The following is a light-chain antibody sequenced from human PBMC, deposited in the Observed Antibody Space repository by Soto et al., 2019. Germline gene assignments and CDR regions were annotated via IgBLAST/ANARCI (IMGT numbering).Light chain of an antibody. Sequence: QLVLTQPPSVSGAPGQRVTISCTGSSSNIGAGYDVHWYQQFPGTAPKLLIYGDINRPSGVPDRFSGSRSGSSASLAITGLLPEDEADYYCQSHDSSLSGYVFGGGTKLTVL. CDR1: SSNIGAGYD. V-gene: IGLV1-40*01. CDR2: GDI. CDR3: QSHDSSLSGYV. J-gene: IGLJ3*02.